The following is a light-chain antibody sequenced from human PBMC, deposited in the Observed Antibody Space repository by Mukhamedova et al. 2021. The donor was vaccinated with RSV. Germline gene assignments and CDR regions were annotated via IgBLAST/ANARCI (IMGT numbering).Light chain of an antibody. CDR1: QSVTNSY. V-gene: IGKV3-20*01. CDR3: QQFGSLPLT. CDR2: GAS. J-gene: IGKJ4*01. Sequence: SQSVTNSYLAWFQQKPGQAPRLLIYGASRRATGIPDRFIGTGSGTDFTLTISRLEAEDVAVYYCQQFGSLPLTFGGGTKVEIK.